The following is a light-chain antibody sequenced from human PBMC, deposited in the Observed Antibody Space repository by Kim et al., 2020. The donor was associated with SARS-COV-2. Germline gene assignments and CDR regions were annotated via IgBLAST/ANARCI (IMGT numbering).Light chain of an antibody. CDR1: SSNSGSNN. Sequence: QSVLTQPASASGTPGQTVTISCSGSSSNSGSNNVVWYQQLPGAAPNLLISSNNQRPSGLPDRFSGSRSGTSASLAISGLQSGDEADYYCAVWDGSLKQGVFGGGTQLTVL. CDR2: SNN. CDR3: AVWDGSLKQGV. V-gene: IGLV1-44*01. J-gene: IGLJ3*02.